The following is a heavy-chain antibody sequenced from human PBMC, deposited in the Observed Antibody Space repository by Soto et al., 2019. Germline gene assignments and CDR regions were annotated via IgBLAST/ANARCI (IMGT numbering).Heavy chain of an antibody. CDR1: GGTFSSYA. CDR3: AGSGTRIGSGFDY. J-gene: IGHJ4*02. CDR2: IIPILGTA. Sequence: GASVKVSCKASGGTFSSYAISWVRQAPGQGLEWMGGIIPILGTANYAQKFQGRVTITADKSTSTAYMELSSLRSEDTAVYYCAGSGTRIGSGFDYWGQGTLVTVSS. V-gene: IGHV1-69*10. D-gene: IGHD1-1*01.